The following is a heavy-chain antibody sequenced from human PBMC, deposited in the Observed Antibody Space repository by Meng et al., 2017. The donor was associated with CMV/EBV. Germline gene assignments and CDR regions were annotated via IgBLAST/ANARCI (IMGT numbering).Heavy chain of an antibody. J-gene: IGHJ4*02. CDR3: ARLHDYGDPRGDY. CDR2: TRNKANSYTT. D-gene: IGHD4-17*01. V-gene: IGHV3-72*01. CDR1: GFTFSDHY. Sequence: ISCDASGFTFSDHYMDWVRQAPGKGLEWVGRTRNKANSYTTEYAASVKGRFTISRDDSRNSLYLQMNSLKTEDTAVYYCARLHDYGDPRGDYWGQGTLVTVSS.